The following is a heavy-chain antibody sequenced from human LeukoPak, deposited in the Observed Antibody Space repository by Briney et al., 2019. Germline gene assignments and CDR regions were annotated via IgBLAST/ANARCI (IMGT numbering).Heavy chain of an antibody. CDR3: ARRIAVAARGPFDY. D-gene: IGHD6-19*01. Sequence: PSETLSLTCAVYGGSFSGYYWSWLRQPPGKGLEWIGEINHSGSTNYNPSLKSRVTISVDTSKNQFSLKLSSVSAADTAVYYCARRIAVAARGPFDYWGQGTLVTVSS. V-gene: IGHV4-34*01. CDR2: INHSGST. J-gene: IGHJ4*02. CDR1: GGSFSGYY.